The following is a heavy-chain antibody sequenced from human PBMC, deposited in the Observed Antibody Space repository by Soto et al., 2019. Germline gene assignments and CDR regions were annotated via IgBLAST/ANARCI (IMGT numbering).Heavy chain of an antibody. J-gene: IGHJ4*02. CDR1: GGSISSSSYY. CDR3: ARHTRGISSGWLIQGAGLDY. CDR2: IYYSGST. D-gene: IGHD6-19*01. V-gene: IGHV4-39*01. Sequence: SETLSLTCTVSGGSISSSSYYWGWIRQPPGKGLEWIGSIYYSGSTYYNPSLKSRVTISVDTSKNQFSLKLSSVTAADTAVYYCARHTRGISSGWLIQGAGLDYWGQGTLVTVSS.